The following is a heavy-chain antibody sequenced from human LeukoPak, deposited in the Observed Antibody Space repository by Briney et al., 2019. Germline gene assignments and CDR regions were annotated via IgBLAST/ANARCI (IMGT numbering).Heavy chain of an antibody. V-gene: IGHV1-69*04. CDR1: GYTFIDYF. CDR3: ARVMYCSGGSCYSGGFGWFDP. J-gene: IGHJ5*02. D-gene: IGHD2-15*01. Sequence: SVKVSCKTSGYTFIDYFIHWVRQAPGQGLEWMGRIIPILGIANYAQKFQGRVTITADKSTGTAYMELSSLRSEDTAVYYCARVMYCSGGSCYSGGFGWFDPWGQGTLVTVSS. CDR2: IIPILGIA.